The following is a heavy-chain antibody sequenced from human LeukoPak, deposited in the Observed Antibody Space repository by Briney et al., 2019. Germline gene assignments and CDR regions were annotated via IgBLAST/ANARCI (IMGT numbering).Heavy chain of an antibody. V-gene: IGHV1-46*01. CDR3: ARGVRGYYYDSSGYRY. D-gene: IGHD3-22*01. CDR2: INPSGGST. Sequence: GASVTVSCKASGYTFTSYYMHWVRQAPGQGLEWMGIINPSGGSTSYAQKFQGGVTMTRDTSTSTVYMELSSLRSEDTAVYYCARGVRGYYYDSSGYRYWGQGTLVTVSS. J-gene: IGHJ4*02. CDR1: GYTFTSYY.